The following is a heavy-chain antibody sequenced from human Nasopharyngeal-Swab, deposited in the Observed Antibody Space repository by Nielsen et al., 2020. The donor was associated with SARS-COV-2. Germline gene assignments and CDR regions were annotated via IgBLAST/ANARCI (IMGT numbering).Heavy chain of an antibody. Sequence: WIRQPRGEGREWVSYISSSSSTIYYADSVKGRFTISRDNAKNSLYLQMNSLRDEDPAVSYCARDRGGYFRDFDYWGQGTLVTVSS. J-gene: IGHJ4*02. D-gene: IGHD1-26*01. CDR2: ISSSSSTI. V-gene: IGHV3-48*02. CDR3: ARDRGGYFRDFDY.